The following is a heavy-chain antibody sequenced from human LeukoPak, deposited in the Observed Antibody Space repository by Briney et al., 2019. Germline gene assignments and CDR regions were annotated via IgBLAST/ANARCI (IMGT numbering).Heavy chain of an antibody. CDR2: IIPVFGTA. D-gene: IGHD5-18*01. Sequence: ASVKVSCKASGGTFSSYAASWVRQAPGQGLEWMGGIIPVFGTANYAQKFQGRVTITADESTSTAYMELSSLRSEDTAVYYCASNTWIQLRHFDYWGQGTLVTVSS. J-gene: IGHJ4*02. V-gene: IGHV1-69*13. CDR1: GGTFSSYA. CDR3: ASNTWIQLRHFDY.